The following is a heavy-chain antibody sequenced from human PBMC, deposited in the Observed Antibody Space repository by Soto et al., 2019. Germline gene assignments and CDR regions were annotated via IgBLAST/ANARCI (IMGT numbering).Heavy chain of an antibody. V-gene: IGHV3-23*01. D-gene: IGHD6-6*01. Sequence: EVQLLGSGGGLVQPGASLRLSCAASGFTFSSYALRWVRQAPGKGLEWVSVISGSDDSTYYADSVKGRFTISRDNSKNTLYLQMNSLRAEDTAVYYCAKRSSSSTFDYWGQGTLVTVSS. CDR1: GFTFSSYA. J-gene: IGHJ4*02. CDR2: ISGSDDST. CDR3: AKRSSSSTFDY.